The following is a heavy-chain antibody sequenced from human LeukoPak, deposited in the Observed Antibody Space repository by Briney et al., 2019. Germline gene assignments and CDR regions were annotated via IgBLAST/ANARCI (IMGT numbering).Heavy chain of an antibody. CDR3: ARGRGDIVGVPAAIWFDP. D-gene: IGHD2-2*01. V-gene: IGHV1-2*02. CDR2: IKPNNGGT. J-gene: IGHJ5*02. Sequence: ASVKVSCKASGYTFTFYYMHWVRQAPGQGLEWMGWIKPNNGGTNYAQKFQGRVTMTRDTSISTVYMELSRLRSDDTARYYYARGRGDIVGVPAAIWFDPWGQGTLVTVSS. CDR1: GYTFTFYY.